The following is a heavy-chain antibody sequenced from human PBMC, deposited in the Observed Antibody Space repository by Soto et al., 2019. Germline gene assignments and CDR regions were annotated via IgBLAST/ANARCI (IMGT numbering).Heavy chain of an antibody. J-gene: IGHJ4*02. CDR2: IFYSGST. CDR1: GGPISSSSYY. CDR3: AISYYYDSRGYYPVDY. V-gene: IGHV4-39*01. Sequence: SETLSLTCTVSGGPISSSSYYWGWIRQPPGKGQERIGTIFYSGSTYYNPSLMSRVTLSVDTSKNQFSLTLSSVTAADTAVYYCAISYYYDSRGYYPVDYWGQGTLVT. D-gene: IGHD3-22*01.